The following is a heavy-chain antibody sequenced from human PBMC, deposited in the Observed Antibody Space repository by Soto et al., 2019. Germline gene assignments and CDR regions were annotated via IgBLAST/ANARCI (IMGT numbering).Heavy chain of an antibody. J-gene: IGHJ5*01. V-gene: IGHV1-2*02. D-gene: IGHD6-25*01. Sequence: QVQLVQSVAEVKDPGASVKVSCRPSGYTFTANYIHWVRQAPGQGLEWMGWLNTNSGGTKYAQRFQGRVTMTRDTSISTAYMELTALTFDDTAVYYCARGSGSSWFDSWGQGTLVAVSS. CDR1: GYTFTANY. CDR3: ARGSGSSWFDS. CDR2: LNTNSGGT.